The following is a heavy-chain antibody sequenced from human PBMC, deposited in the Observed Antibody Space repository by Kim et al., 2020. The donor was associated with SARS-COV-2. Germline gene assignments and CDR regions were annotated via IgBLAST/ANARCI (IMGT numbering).Heavy chain of an antibody. CDR3: ASRLYYYGSGSYFDY. Sequence: PSLKSRVTISVDTSKNQFSLKLSSVTAADTAVYYCASRLYYYGSGSYFDYWGQGTLVTVSS. J-gene: IGHJ4*02. D-gene: IGHD3-10*01. V-gene: IGHV4-34*01.